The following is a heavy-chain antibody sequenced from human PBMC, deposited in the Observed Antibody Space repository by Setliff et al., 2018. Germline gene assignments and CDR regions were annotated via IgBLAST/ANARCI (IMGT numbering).Heavy chain of an antibody. CDR1: GGSISSSSYY. CDR2: IYESGST. V-gene: IGHV4-39*01. Sequence: SETLSLTCTVSGGSISSSSYYWGWIRQPPGKGLEWIGSIYESGSTYYNPSLKSRVTISVDTSNNQFYLKRTSLTAADTAVYYCARHGGGIGWPYSFDYWGQGTLVTVSS. D-gene: IGHD3-16*01. CDR3: ARHGGGIGWPYSFDY. J-gene: IGHJ4*02.